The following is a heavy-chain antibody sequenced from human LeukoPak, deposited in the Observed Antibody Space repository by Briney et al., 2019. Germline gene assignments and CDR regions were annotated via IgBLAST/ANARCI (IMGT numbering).Heavy chain of an antibody. V-gene: IGHV1-46*01. CDR1: GYTFTSYH. CDR3: ARARGGGYNNNWFDP. J-gene: IGHJ5*02. D-gene: IGHD3-16*01. CDR2: INPSGGST. Sequence: ASVKVSCKASGYTFTSYHMHWVRQAPGQGLEWMGIINPSGGSTSYAQKFQGRVTMTRDTSTSTVYMELSSLRSEDTAVYYCARARGGGYNNNWFDPWGQGTLVTVSS.